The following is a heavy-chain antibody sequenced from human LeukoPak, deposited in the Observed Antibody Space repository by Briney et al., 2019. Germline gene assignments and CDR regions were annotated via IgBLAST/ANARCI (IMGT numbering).Heavy chain of an antibody. D-gene: IGHD4-23*01. Sequence: GASVKVSCKASGYTFTGYYMHWVRQAPGKGLEWMGWINPNSGGTNYAQKFQGRVTITRDTSISTAYMELSRLRSDDTAVYYCARDPNDYGGIHEGYWGQGTLVTVSS. CDR1: GYTFTGYY. V-gene: IGHV1-2*02. CDR2: INPNSGGT. J-gene: IGHJ4*02. CDR3: ARDPNDYGGIHEGY.